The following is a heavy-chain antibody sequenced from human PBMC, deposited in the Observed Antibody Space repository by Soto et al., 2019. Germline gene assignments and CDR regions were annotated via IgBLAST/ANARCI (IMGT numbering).Heavy chain of an antibody. V-gene: IGHV6-1*01. J-gene: IGHJ6*03. Sequence: PSQTLSLTCVISGDSVSSNSAAWNWIRQSPSRGLEWLGRTYYRSKWYNDYAVSVKSRITINPDTSKNQSSLQLNSVTPEDTAVYYCARSFMAAAGRDYYYYYMDVWGKGTTVTVSS. CDR2: TYYRSKWYN. CDR1: GDSVSSNSAA. D-gene: IGHD6-13*01. CDR3: ARSFMAAAGRDYYYYYMDV.